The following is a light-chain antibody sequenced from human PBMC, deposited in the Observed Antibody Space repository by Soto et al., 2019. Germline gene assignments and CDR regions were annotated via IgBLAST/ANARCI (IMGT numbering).Light chain of an antibody. Sequence: EIVLTQSPGTLSLSPGERATLSCRASQSVRSNYLAWYQQKPGQAPSLLIYGASTRATCIPDRFSGSGSGTDFTLTITRLEPEDFAVYYGHQYGNSPGTFGQGTKLEIK. V-gene: IGKV3-20*01. J-gene: IGKJ2*01. CDR1: QSVRSNY. CDR3: HQYGNSPGT. CDR2: GAS.